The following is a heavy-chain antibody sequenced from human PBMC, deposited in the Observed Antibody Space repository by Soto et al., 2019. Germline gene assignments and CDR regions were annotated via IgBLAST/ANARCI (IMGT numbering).Heavy chain of an antibody. Sequence: QVQLVESGGGVVQPGRSLRLSCAASGFTFSSYAMHWVRQAPGKGLEWVAVISYDGSNKYYADSVKGRFTISRDNSKNTLYLQRNSLRAEDTAVYYRARDGVVGGQGTLVTVSS. CDR2: ISYDGSNK. D-gene: IGHD2-15*01. CDR1: GFTFSSYA. V-gene: IGHV3-30-3*01. CDR3: ARDGVV. J-gene: IGHJ4*02.